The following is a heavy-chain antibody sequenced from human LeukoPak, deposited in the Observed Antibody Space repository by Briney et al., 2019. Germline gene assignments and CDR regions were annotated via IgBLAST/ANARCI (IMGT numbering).Heavy chain of an antibody. CDR1: GGTFSSYA. Sequence: ASVKVSCKASGGTFSSYAISWVRQAPGQGLEWMGGIIPIFGTANYAQKFQGRVTITTDESTSTAYMELSSLRSEDTAVYYCARPVVPAASAFDIWGQGTTVTVSS. D-gene: IGHD2-2*01. V-gene: IGHV1-69*05. J-gene: IGHJ3*02. CDR3: ARPVVPAASAFDI. CDR2: IIPIFGTA.